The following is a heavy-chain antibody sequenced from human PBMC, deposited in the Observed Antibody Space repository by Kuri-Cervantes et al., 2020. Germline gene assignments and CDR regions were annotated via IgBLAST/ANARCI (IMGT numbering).Heavy chain of an antibody. CDR3: AREVDCGGDCFHLYNWFDP. J-gene: IGHJ5*02. CDR2: ISAYNGNT. CDR1: GYTFTSYG. V-gene: IGHV1-18*01. D-gene: IGHD2-21*02. Sequence: ASVKVSCKASGYTFTSYGISWVRQAPGKGLEWMGWISAYNGNTNYAQKFQGRVTITADESTSTAYMELSSLRSEDTAVYYCAREVDCGGDCFHLYNWFDPWGQGTLVTVSS.